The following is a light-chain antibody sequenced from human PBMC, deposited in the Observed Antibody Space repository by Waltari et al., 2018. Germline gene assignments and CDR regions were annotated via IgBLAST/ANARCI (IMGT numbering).Light chain of an antibody. Sequence: EIVMTQSPAPLSVSPGERATLSSRASQSFRSNYLAWYQQKPGQAPRLLIHGVSTRATGIPARCSGSGFGTEFTLTISSVQAEDFAVYYCQQYDNWPPLTFGQGTRLEIK. CDR2: GVS. V-gene: IGKV3-15*01. J-gene: IGKJ5*01. CDR3: QQYDNWPPLT. CDR1: QSFRSN.